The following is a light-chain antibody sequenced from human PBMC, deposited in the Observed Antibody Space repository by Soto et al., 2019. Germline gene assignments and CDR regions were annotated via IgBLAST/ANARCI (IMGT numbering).Light chain of an antibody. CDR3: QQYESLPLT. J-gene: IGKJ5*01. V-gene: IGKV1-33*01. Sequence: DIQMTQSPSSLSASVGDRVTITCQASHDIRKYLNWYQQKPGKAPKLLIYDASNMETGVPSRFTGSGSGTDFTFTISSLQPEDIATYYCQQYESLPLTFGQGTRREIK. CDR2: DAS. CDR1: HDIRKY.